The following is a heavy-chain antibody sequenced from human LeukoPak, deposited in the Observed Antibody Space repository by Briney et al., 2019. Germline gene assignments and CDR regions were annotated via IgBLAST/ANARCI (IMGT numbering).Heavy chain of an antibody. CDR3: ARRRGSYCFDY. CDR1: GFTFNNYW. D-gene: IGHD2-15*01. Sequence: GGSLRLSCAASGFTFNNYWMTWVRQAPGKGLEWVANIKQDGREKYYVDSVKGRFTISRDNAKNSLYLQMNSLRVEDTAVYYCARRRGSYCFDYWGQGTLVTVSS. CDR2: IKQDGREK. J-gene: IGHJ4*02. V-gene: IGHV3-7*01.